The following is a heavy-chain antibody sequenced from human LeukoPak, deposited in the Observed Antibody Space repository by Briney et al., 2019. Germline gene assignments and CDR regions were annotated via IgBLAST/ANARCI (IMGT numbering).Heavy chain of an antibody. CDR1: GGSIRTSTYY. V-gene: IGHV4-39*01. J-gene: IGHJ4*02. D-gene: IGHD3-22*01. CDR2: IYYTGST. Sequence: SETLSLTCTVSGGSIRTSTYYWGWIRQPPEKGLEWIGSIYYTGSTYDHPPLKSRVTISVDTSKNQVSLKLSSVTAADTAVYYCARLLYDSRGYYYFDYWGQGTLVTVSS. CDR3: ARLLYDSRGYYYFDY.